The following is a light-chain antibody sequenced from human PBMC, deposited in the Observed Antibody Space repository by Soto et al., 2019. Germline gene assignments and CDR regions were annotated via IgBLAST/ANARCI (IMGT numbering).Light chain of an antibody. V-gene: IGLV2-14*03. CDR2: DVA. J-gene: IGLJ1*01. CDR1: GSDIGAYNF. CDR3: VSFTSSTTYV. Sequence: QSVLAQPPSASGSPGQSVTISCTGSGSDIGAYNFVSWYQQHPGKAPKLIIYDVATRPSGVSNRFSGSKSGSTASLIISRLQTEDEADYYCVSFTSSTTYVFGSGTKVTVL.